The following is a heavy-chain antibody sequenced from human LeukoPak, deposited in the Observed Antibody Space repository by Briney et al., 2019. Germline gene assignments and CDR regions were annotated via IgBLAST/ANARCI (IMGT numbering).Heavy chain of an antibody. V-gene: IGHV4-61*02. J-gene: IGHJ6*02. Sequence: SQTLSLTCTVSGGSISSGSYYWSWIRQPAGKGLEWIGRIYTSGSTNYNPSLKSRVTISVDTSKNQFSLKLSSVTAADTAVYYCARDRSPGYYDPLFKVRGYYYGMDVWGQGTTVTVSS. CDR3: ARDRSPGYYDPLFKVRGYYYGMDV. CDR2: IYTSGST. D-gene: IGHD3-22*01. CDR1: GGSISSGSYY.